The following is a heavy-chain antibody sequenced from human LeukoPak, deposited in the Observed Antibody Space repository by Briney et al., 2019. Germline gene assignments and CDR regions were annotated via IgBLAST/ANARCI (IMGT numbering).Heavy chain of an antibody. D-gene: IGHD3-10*01. V-gene: IGHV1-18*01. CDR3: ARSYGSGSYYSLYYFDN. CDR2: ISAYNGNT. CDR1: GYIFASYG. J-gene: IGHJ4*02. Sequence: GASVKVSCKASGYIFASYGISWVRQAPGQGLEWMGWISAYNGNTNYAQKLQGRVTMITDTSTSTAYMELRSLRSDDTAVYFCARSYGSGSYYSLYYFDNWGQGTLVTVSS.